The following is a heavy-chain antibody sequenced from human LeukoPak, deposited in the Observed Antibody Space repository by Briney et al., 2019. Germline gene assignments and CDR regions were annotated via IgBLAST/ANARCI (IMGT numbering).Heavy chain of an antibody. CDR1: GITFSTYP. CDR3: ARERGRNGDYDY. V-gene: IGHV3-64*01. D-gene: IGHD1-1*01. CDR2: ISNDGGSP. Sequence: GGSLRLSCVASGITFSTYPMHWVRQAPGKGMEYVSAISNDGGSPYYANSVKGRFTISRDNSKDTLYLQMGNLRTEDTAVYYCARERGRNGDYDYWGHGTLVTVSS. J-gene: IGHJ4*01.